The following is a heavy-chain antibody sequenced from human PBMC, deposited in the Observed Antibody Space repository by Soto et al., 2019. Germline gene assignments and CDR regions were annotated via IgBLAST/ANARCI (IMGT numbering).Heavy chain of an antibody. CDR2: INSDGSST. Sequence: GGSLRLSCAASGFTFSSYWMHWVRQAPGKGLVWVSRINSDGSSTSYADSVKGRFTISRDNAKNTLYLQMNSLRAEDTAVYYCARGALAYYDFWSGTRSMDVWGKGTTVTV. V-gene: IGHV3-74*01. CDR1: GFTFSSYW. J-gene: IGHJ6*03. D-gene: IGHD3-3*01. CDR3: ARGALAYYDFWSGTRSMDV.